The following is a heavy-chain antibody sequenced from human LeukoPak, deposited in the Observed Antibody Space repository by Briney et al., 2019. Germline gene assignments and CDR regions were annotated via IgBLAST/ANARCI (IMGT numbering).Heavy chain of an antibody. Sequence: GGSLRLSCAASGFTFSTYGMHWVRQAPGKGLEWVAVIWFDGSERYYADSVKGRFTISRDNSKNTLYLQMNSLRAEDTAVYYCARGSGSYYNGMDVWGQGTTVTVSS. CDR1: GFTFSTYG. J-gene: IGHJ6*02. CDR2: IWFDGSER. V-gene: IGHV3-33*01. D-gene: IGHD1-26*01. CDR3: ARGSGSYYNGMDV.